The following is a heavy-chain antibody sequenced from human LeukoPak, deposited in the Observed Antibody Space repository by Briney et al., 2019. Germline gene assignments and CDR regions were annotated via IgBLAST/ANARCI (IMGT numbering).Heavy chain of an antibody. V-gene: IGHV3-11*01. D-gene: IGHD5-24*01. J-gene: IGHJ4*02. CDR3: AKGYQLDGYNPLIFDY. Sequence: GGSLRLSCAASGFTFTDYYMSWIRQAPGKGLEWVSYITSSGTTIYYADSVKGRFTISRDNAKNSLYLQMNSLRAEDTAVYYCAKGYQLDGYNPLIFDYWGQGTLVTVSS. CDR1: GFTFTDYY. CDR2: ITSSGTTI.